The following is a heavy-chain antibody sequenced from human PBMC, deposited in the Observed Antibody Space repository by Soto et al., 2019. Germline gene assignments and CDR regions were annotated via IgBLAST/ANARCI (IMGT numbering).Heavy chain of an antibody. D-gene: IGHD6-19*01. V-gene: IGHV4-61*08. CDR2: IYHTGNT. CDR1: GGSISSGGYS. Sequence: SETLSLTCAASGGSISSGGYSWSWIRQPPGKGLEWIGYIYHTGNTNQNPSLRSRVTISIDTSRNQFSLKLGSVTAADTAVYYCARDHSNGWYNWFDPWGQGTLVTVSS. CDR3: ARDHSNGWYNWFDP. J-gene: IGHJ5*02.